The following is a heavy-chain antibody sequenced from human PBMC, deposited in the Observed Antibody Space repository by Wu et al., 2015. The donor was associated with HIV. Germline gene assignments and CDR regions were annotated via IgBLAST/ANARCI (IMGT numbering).Heavy chain of an antibody. CDR3: AGGGGRTSMDPFDF. J-gene: IGHJ4*02. D-gene: IGHD5-18*01. Sequence: QVQLLQSGAEVKNLGSSVRVSCKASGATFPSYALSWVRQAPGQGLEWMGRLIPMYGTANYAQKFQGRVTITADESTSTAYMDMSSLTSDDTAMYYCAGGGGRTSMDPFDFWGQGTLVTVSS. CDR1: GATFPSYA. CDR2: LIPMYGTA. V-gene: IGHV1-69*13.